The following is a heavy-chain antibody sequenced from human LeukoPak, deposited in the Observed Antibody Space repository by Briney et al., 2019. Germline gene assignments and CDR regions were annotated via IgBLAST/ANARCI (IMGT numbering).Heavy chain of an antibody. J-gene: IGHJ4*02. V-gene: IGHV1-69*13. Sequence: SVKVSCKASGGTFSSYAISWVRQAPGQGLEWMGGIIPIFGTANYAQKFQGRVTITADESTSTAYMELSSLRSEDTVVYYCARELSSGSYYLGYWGQGTLVTVSS. CDR2: IIPIFGTA. D-gene: IGHD1-26*01. CDR3: ARELSSGSYYLGY. CDR1: GGTFSSYA.